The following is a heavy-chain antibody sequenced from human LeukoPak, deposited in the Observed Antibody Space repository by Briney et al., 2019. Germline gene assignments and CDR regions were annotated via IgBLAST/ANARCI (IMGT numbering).Heavy chain of an antibody. CDR2: ISVYSGNT. CDR3: ARGSLFGRVGWFDP. J-gene: IGHJ5*02. V-gene: IGHV1-18*01. CDR1: GYTFTSYG. D-gene: IGHD3-3*01. Sequence: ASVKVSCKASGYTFTSYGISWVRQAPGQGPEWMGWISVYSGNTTYAQNVQGRVTMTTDTSTSTAYMELRSLRFDDTAVYYCARGSLFGRVGWFDPWGQGTLVTVSS.